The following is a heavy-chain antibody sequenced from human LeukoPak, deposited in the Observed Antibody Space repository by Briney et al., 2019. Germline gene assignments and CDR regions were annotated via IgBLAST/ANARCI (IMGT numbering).Heavy chain of an antibody. J-gene: IGHJ4*02. V-gene: IGHV1-46*01. CDR2: INPSGGST. CDR1: GYTFTSYY. Sequence: ASVKVSCKASGYTFTSYYMHWVRQAPGRGLEWMGIINPSGGSTSYAQKFQGRVTMTEDTSTDTAYMELSSLRSEDTAVYYCATGPLSLRFLEWLSNWGQGTLVTVSS. D-gene: IGHD3-3*01. CDR3: ATGPLSLRFLEWLSN.